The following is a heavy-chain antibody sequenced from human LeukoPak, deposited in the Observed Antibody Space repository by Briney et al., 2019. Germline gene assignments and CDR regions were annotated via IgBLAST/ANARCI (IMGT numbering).Heavy chain of an antibody. CDR3: AKGLRYFDWLFDWFDP. V-gene: IGHV3-23*01. Sequence: HPGGSLRLSCAASGFTFSSYAMSWVRQAPGKGLEWVSAISGSGGSTYYADSVKGRFTISRDNSKNTLYLQMNSLRAEDTAVYYCAKGLRYFDWLFDWFDPWGQGTLLIVSS. D-gene: IGHD3-9*01. CDR1: GFTFSSYA. CDR2: ISGSGGST. J-gene: IGHJ5*02.